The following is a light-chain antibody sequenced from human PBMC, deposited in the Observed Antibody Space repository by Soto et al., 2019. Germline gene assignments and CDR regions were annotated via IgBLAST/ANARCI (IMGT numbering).Light chain of an antibody. CDR3: QQYGSSLSIT. Sequence: ETVMTQLPLSLSVTPGEPASISCRSSQSLLHTNAYNYLAWYQQKPGQAPRLLIYGASSRATGIPDRFSGSGSGTDFTLTISRLEPEDFAVYYCQQYGSSLSITFGQGTRLEI. CDR1: QSLLHTNAYNY. J-gene: IGKJ5*01. V-gene: IGKV3-20*01. CDR2: GAS.